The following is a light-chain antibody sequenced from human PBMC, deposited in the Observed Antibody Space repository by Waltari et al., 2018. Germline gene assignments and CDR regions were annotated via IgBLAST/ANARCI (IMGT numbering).Light chain of an antibody. Sequence: DIQLTQSPSSLSSSVGDSLTITCRASQGISSYLAWYQVRPGKAPKLLIYSASTLQSGVPSRFSGSGSGTDFTLTISSLQPEDFATYYCQQLNSYPLTFGGGTKLEIK. CDR2: SAS. CDR1: QGISSY. CDR3: QQLNSYPLT. J-gene: IGKJ4*01. V-gene: IGKV1-9*01.